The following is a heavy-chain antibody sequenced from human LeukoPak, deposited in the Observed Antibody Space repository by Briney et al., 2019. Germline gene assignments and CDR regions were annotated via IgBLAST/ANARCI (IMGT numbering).Heavy chain of an antibody. J-gene: IGHJ4*02. CDR2: IYTSGST. Sequence: SETLSLTCTVSGGSISSYYWSWIRQPAGKGLEWIGRIYTSGSTNYNPSLKSRVTMSVDTSKNQFSLELSSVTAADTAVYYCASSVYSSSSGGFDYWGQGTLVTVSS. CDR1: GGSISSYY. D-gene: IGHD6-6*01. CDR3: ASSVYSSSSGGFDY. V-gene: IGHV4-4*07.